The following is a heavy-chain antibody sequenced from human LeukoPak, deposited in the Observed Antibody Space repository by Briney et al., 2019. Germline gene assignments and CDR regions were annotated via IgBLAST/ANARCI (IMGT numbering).Heavy chain of an antibody. CDR1: GFTFSSYS. Sequence: GGSLRVSCAASGFTFSSYSMTWVRQAPGKGLEWVSSITRSSIYTYYADSVKGRFTISRDNAKKSLYLQMNSLRTEDTAVYYCVRALYDGSGYYSHFDYWGQGTLVTVSS. CDR2: ITRSSIYT. D-gene: IGHD3-22*01. V-gene: IGHV3-21*01. CDR3: VRALYDGSGYYSHFDY. J-gene: IGHJ4*02.